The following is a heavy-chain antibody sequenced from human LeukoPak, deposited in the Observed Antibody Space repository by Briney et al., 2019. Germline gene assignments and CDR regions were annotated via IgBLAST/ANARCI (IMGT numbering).Heavy chain of an antibody. CDR3: ARRREGYFDY. CDR2: INWNGGST. V-gene: IGHV3-20*04. Sequence: GGSLRLSCAASGFTFSSYEMNWVRQAPGKGLEWVSGINWNGGSTGYADSVKGRFTISRDNAKNSLYLQMNSLRAEDTALYYCARRREGYFDYWGQGTLVTVSS. J-gene: IGHJ4*02. D-gene: IGHD1-26*01. CDR1: GFTFSSYE.